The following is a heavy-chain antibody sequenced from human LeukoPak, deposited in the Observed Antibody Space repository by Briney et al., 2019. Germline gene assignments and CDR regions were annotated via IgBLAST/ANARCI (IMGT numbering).Heavy chain of an antibody. Sequence: GGSLRLSCAASGFTFSSYWMSWVRQAPGKGLEWVANIKQDGSEKYYADSVKGRFAISRDNSKNTLYLQMNSLRAEDTAVYYCAKPTGYYDTSGYCSDWGQGTLVTVSS. CDR1: GFTFSSYW. J-gene: IGHJ4*02. CDR2: IKQDGSEK. D-gene: IGHD3-22*01. V-gene: IGHV3-7*01. CDR3: AKPTGYYDTSGYCSD.